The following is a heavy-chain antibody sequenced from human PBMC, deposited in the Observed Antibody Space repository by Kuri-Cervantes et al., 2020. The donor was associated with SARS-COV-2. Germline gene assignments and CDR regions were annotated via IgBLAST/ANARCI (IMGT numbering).Heavy chain of an antibody. V-gene: IGHV1-46*01. CDR1: GYTFTSYY. CDR3: ARDPGEMATILDGAHYFDY. D-gene: IGHD5-24*01. CDR2: INPSGGST. Sequence: ASVKVSCKASGYTFTSYYMHWVRQAPGQGLEWMGIINPSGGSTSYAQKFQGRVTMTRDTSTSTVYMELSSLRSEDTAVYYCARDPGEMATILDGAHYFDYWGQGTLVTVSS. J-gene: IGHJ4*02.